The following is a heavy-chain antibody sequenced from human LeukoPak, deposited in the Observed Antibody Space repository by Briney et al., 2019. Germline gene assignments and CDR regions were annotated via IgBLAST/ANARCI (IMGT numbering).Heavy chain of an antibody. Sequence: SETLSLTCAVYGGSFSGYYWTWIRQPPGKGLEWIGEISHSGSTNYNPSLKSRVTISVDTSKNQFSLKLSSVTAADTAVYYCARHGKTYYYDSSGYWGQGTLVTVSS. CDR1: GGSFSGYY. J-gene: IGHJ4*02. V-gene: IGHV4-34*01. D-gene: IGHD3-22*01. CDR2: ISHSGST. CDR3: ARHGKTYYYDSSGY.